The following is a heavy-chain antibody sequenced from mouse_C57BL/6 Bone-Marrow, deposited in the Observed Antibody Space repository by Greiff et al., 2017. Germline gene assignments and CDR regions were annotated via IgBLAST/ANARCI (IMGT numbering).Heavy chain of an antibody. CDR1: GFSLTSYG. V-gene: IGHV2-2*01. J-gene: IGHJ4*01. CDR2: IWSGGST. CDR3: ARKTRRRYAMDY. Sequence: VQLQQSGPGLVQPSQSLSITCTASGFSLTSYGVHWVRQSPGKGLEWLGVIWSGGSTDYNAAFISRLSISKDNSKSQVFFKRNSLQADDTAIYYCARKTRRRYAMDYWGQGASVTVSS.